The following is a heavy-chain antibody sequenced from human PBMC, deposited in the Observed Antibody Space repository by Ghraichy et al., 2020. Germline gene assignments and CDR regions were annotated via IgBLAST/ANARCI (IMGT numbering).Heavy chain of an antibody. V-gene: IGHV3-9*01. Sequence: GGSLRLSCAASGFTFDDYAMHWVRQAPGKGLEWVSGISWNSGSIGYADSVKGRFTISRDNAKNSLYLQMNSLRAEDTALYYCAKVKARVVVTVYYFDYWGQGTLVTVSS. CDR3: AKVKARVVVTVYYFDY. CDR1: GFTFDDYA. D-gene: IGHD3-22*01. CDR2: ISWNSGSI. J-gene: IGHJ4*02.